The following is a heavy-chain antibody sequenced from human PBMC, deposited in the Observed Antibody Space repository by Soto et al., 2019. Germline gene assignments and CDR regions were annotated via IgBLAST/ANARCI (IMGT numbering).Heavy chain of an antibody. D-gene: IGHD3-22*01. CDR2: SNPYNGHK. V-gene: IGHV1-18*01. CDR3: VRDRLRGYDNSGFYS. CDR1: GYSFSYYG. J-gene: IGHJ5*01. Sequence: ASVKVSCKAFGYSFSYYGINWVRQAPGQGLEWMGWSNPYNGHKNYAQKFADRLTMTTDSSTATVSMELRNLKSDDTAVYYCVRDRLRGYDNSGFYSWG.